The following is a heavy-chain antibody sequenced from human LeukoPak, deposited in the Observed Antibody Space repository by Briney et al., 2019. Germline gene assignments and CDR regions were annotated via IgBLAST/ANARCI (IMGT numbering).Heavy chain of an antibody. CDR3: ARDKRLVGATGTFDI. CDR1: GFTFSSYW. CDR2: IQQDGSER. Sequence: SGGSLRLSCAATGFTFSSYWMSWVRQAPGKGLEWVANIQQDGSERHYVDSVKGRFTISRDNAKNSLYLQMNSLRAEDTAVYYCARDKRLVGATGTFDIWGQGTMVTVSS. V-gene: IGHV3-7*01. J-gene: IGHJ3*02. D-gene: IGHD1-26*01.